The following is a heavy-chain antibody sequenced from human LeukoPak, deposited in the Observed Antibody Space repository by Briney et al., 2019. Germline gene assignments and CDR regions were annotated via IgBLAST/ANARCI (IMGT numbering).Heavy chain of an antibody. CDR1: GGSISPYY. V-gene: IGHV4-59*08. J-gene: IGHJ4*02. D-gene: IGHD5/OR15-5a*01. CDR3: ARHSVGSPHYFDY. CDR2: IFCSGSA. Sequence: SETLALTCTVSGGSISPYYWSWIRQPPGKELEWIALIFCSGSAHYNPSLTSRVTISVDTSKNQFSLKLTSVTAADTAVYYCARHSVGSPHYFDYWGQGTPVTVSS.